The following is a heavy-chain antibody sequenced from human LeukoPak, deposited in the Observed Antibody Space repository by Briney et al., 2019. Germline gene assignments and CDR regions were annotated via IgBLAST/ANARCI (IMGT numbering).Heavy chain of an antibody. Sequence: WASVKLSCKASGGTFSSYAISWVRQAPGQGLEWMGGIIPIFGTANYAQKFQGRVTITADKSTSTAYMELSSLRSEDTAVYYCARGQGSSYHYYYMDVWGKGTTVTVSS. CDR2: IIPIFGTA. CDR3: ARGQGSSYHYYYMDV. D-gene: IGHD6-13*01. J-gene: IGHJ6*03. CDR1: GGTFSSYA. V-gene: IGHV1-69*06.